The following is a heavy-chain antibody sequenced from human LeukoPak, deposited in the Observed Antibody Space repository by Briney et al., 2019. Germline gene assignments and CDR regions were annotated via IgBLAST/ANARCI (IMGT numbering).Heavy chain of an antibody. CDR3: ASGVTIWLGNAFDM. J-gene: IGHJ3*02. CDR2: IPASGGTT. D-gene: IGHD3-3*01. CDR1: GFTFSSNV. Sequence: PGGSLRLSCAASGFTFSSNVMIWVRQAPGKGLEWVSSIPASGGTTYYADSVKGRFTISRDNAKNSLYLQMNSLRAEDTAVYYCASGVTIWLGNAFDMWGQGTMVTVS. V-gene: IGHV3-23*01.